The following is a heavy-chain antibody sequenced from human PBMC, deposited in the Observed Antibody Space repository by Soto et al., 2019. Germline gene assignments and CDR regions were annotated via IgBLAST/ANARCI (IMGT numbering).Heavy chain of an antibody. Sequence: GGSLRPSSAASGFTFSDYYMSWIRQAPGKGLEXVSXLSXXGXTXXXGXXXNGRFTISRDNAKNSLYLEMNSLRAEETAVYYCARESEDLTSNFDYWGQGTLVTVSS. CDR1: GFTFSDYY. J-gene: IGHJ4*02. CDR2: LSXXGXTX. V-gene: IGHV3-11*04. CDR3: ARESEDLTSNFDY.